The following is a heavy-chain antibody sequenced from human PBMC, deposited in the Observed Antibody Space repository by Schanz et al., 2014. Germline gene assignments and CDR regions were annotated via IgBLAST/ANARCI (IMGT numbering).Heavy chain of an antibody. CDR1: GFTFSSYG. D-gene: IGHD3-10*01. J-gene: IGHJ6*02. CDR2: ISLDGSNQ. Sequence: QVQLVESGGGVVQPGRSLRLSCAASGFTFSSYGMHWVRQAPGKGLEWVAIISLDGSNQYYADSVKGRFTISRDNSKNTLYLQMNSLRAEDTAVYYCARGHYGLDVWGPGTSVTVSS. CDR3: ARGHYGLDV. V-gene: IGHV3-30*03.